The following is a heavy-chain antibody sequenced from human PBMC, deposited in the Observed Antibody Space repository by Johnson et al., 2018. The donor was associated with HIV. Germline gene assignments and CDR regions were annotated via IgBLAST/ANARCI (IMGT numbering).Heavy chain of an antibody. D-gene: IGHD6-6*01. CDR1: GFTFDDYG. Sequence: VQLVESGGGVVRPGGSLRLSCAASGFTFDDYGMSWVRQAPGKGLEWVSGINWNGGSTGYADSVKGRFTISRDNSKNTLYLHLNSLGAEDSAVYYCARDRAPFYSSSSTPFDVFDIWGQGTMVTVSS. J-gene: IGHJ3*02. CDR2: INWNGGST. V-gene: IGHV3-20*04. CDR3: ARDRAPFYSSSSTPFDVFDI.